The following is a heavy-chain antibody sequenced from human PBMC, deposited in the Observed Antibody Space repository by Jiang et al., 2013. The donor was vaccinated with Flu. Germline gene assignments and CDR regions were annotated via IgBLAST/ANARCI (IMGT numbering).Heavy chain of an antibody. D-gene: IGHD4-17*01. Sequence: GAEVKKPGESLKISCKGSGYSFTSYWIGWVRQMPGKGLEWMGIIYPGDSDTRYSPSFQGQVTISADKPISTAYLQWSSLKASDTAMYYCARVNEVTTDAAALDYWGQGTLVTVSS. J-gene: IGHJ4*02. CDR3: ARVNEVTTDAAALDY. CDR2: IYPGDSDT. CDR1: GYSFTSYW. V-gene: IGHV5-51*01.